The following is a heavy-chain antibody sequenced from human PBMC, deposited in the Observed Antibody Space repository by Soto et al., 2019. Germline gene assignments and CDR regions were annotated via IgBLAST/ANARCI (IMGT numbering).Heavy chain of an antibody. D-gene: IGHD6-13*01. CDR3: SGTRGP. V-gene: IGHV1-8*01. CDR1: GHSLNKYD. CDR2: VNPNSGET. Sequence: ASVKVSCKASGHSLNKYDINWVRQAPGQGLEWMGWVNPNSGETGFAQKFQGRITMTRNTSINTVYMELRSLRSDDTAVYFCSGTRGPWGQGTLVTVSS. J-gene: IGHJ5*02.